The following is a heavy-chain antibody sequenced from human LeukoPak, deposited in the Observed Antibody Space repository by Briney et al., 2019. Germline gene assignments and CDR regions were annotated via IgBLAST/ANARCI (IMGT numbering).Heavy chain of an antibody. Sequence: GGSLRLSCVASGFPLSSYWMTWVRQAPGKGLEWVANIKQDGSKKSYVDSVKGRFTISRDNAKNSLYLQMNSLRAEDTAIYYCTRVGYIDEGIDYWGQGTLVTVSS. CDR1: GFPLSSYW. J-gene: IGHJ4*02. D-gene: IGHD5-24*01. CDR2: IKQDGSKK. CDR3: TRVGYIDEGIDY. V-gene: IGHV3-7*04.